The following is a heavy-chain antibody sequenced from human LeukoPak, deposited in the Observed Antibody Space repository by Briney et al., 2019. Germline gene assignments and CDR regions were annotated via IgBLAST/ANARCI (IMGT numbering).Heavy chain of an antibody. J-gene: IGHJ2*01. CDR2: ISYNSDTI. Sequence: GRSLRLSCAASGFTFDDYAMHWVRQAPGKGLEWVSGISYNSDTIAYADSVRGRFTISRDNAKNSLYLQMNSLRAEDTALYYCAKDYCGGDCYSGWYFDLWGRGTLVTVSS. CDR3: AKDYCGGDCYSGWYFDL. CDR1: GFTFDDYA. V-gene: IGHV3-9*01. D-gene: IGHD2-21*02.